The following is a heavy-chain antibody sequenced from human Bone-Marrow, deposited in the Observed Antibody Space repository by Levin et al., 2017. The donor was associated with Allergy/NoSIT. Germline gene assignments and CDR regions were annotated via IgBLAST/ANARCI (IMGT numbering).Heavy chain of an antibody. D-gene: IGHD1-26*01. CDR3: ARVCPKWELREGYFDY. CDR2: ISSSSSYI. Sequence: GGSLRLSCAASGFTFSSYSMNWVRQAPGKGLEWVSSISSSSSYIYYADSVKGRFTISRDNAKNSLYLQMNSLRAEDTAVYYCARVCPKWELREGYFDYWGQGTLVTVSS. CDR1: GFTFSSYS. J-gene: IGHJ4*02. V-gene: IGHV3-21*01.